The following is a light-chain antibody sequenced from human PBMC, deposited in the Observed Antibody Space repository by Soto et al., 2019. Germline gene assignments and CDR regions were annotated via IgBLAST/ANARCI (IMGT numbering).Light chain of an antibody. V-gene: IGLV2-14*01. CDR2: EVS. CDR3: SSYTSSRTLV. J-gene: IGLJ2*01. CDR1: SSDVGGYNY. Sequence: QSALTQPASVSGSPGQSITISCTGTSSDVGGYNYVSWYQQHPGKAPKLMIYEVSNRPSWVSNRFSGSKSGNTASLTISGLQAEDEADYYCSSYTSSRTLVFGGGTQLTVL.